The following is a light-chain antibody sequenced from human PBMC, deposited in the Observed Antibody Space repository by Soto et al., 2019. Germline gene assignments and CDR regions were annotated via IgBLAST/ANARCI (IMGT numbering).Light chain of an antibody. CDR1: QSASSS. J-gene: IGKJ5*01. V-gene: IGKV3D-15*01. CDR2: DAS. Sequence: DIVMTQSPDSLAVSLGERATLSCRASQSASSSLAWYQQKPGQAPRLLIYDASNRATGIPARFSGSGSGTAFTLSISSLQSGDSAVYSCQQYTNWPPITFDQGHDWRL. CDR3: QQYTNWPPIT.